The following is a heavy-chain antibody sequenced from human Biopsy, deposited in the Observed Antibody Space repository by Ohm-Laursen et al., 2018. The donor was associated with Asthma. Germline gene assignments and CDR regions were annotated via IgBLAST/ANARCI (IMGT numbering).Heavy chain of an antibody. Sequence: SSLRLSCAASGFSFDDCAMHWVRQAPGKGLEWASSISWNSGNIDYAVSVKGRFTISRDNGKNSLYLQMNSLRAEDTAVYYCARDVDLRSVYWGQGTLVTVSS. V-gene: IGHV3-9*01. CDR3: ARDVDLRSVY. CDR1: GFSFDDCA. CDR2: ISWNSGNI. D-gene: IGHD2-15*01. J-gene: IGHJ4*02.